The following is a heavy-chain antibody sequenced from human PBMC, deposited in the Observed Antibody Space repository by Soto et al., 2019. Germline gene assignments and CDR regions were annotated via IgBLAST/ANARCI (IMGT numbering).Heavy chain of an antibody. V-gene: IGHV3-48*01. CDR2: ISSSSSTI. CDR3: ARGPYDSSGYADFDS. D-gene: IGHD3-22*01. J-gene: IGHJ4*02. CDR1: GFSFSSYK. Sequence: EVQLVESGGGLVQPGGSLRLSCAASGFSFSSYKMNWVRQAPGKGLEWVSYISSSSSTIYYADSVKGRFTISRGNAKDSLYLQMNSLRAADTAVYYCARGPYDSSGYADFDSWGQGPLVTVSS.